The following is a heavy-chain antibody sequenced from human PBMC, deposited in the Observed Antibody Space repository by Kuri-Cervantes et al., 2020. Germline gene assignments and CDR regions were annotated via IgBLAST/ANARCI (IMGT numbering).Heavy chain of an antibody. CDR2: IWYDGSNK. D-gene: IGHD4/OR15-4a*01. CDR1: GFTFTTYG. Sequence: GESLKISCVASGFTFTTYGFHWVHQAPGKGLEWVAVIWYDGSNKYYADSVKGRSTISRDDSKNTLSLQLNSLGAEDTAVYYCARDPVIKGAGVGGFDYWGQGTLVTVSS. J-gene: IGHJ4*02. CDR3: ARDPVIKGAGVGGFDY. V-gene: IGHV3-33*01.